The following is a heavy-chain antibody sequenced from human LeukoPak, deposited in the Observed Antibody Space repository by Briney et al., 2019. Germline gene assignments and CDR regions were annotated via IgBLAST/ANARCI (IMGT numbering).Heavy chain of an antibody. CDR1: GFTFSSCA. CDR3: AKLLAVTNSYYFNY. V-gene: IGHV3-23*01. CDR2: ISGSGSGGST. Sequence: GGSLRPSCAASGFTFSSCAMSWVRQAPGKGLEWVSTISGSGSGGSTYYADSVKGRFTISRDNSKDTLFPQMNSLRAEDTAVYYCAKLLAVTNSYYFNYWGQGTLVTVSS. D-gene: IGHD6-19*01. J-gene: IGHJ4*02.